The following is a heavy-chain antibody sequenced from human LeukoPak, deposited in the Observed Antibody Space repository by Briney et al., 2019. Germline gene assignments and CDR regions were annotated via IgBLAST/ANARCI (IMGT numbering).Heavy chain of an antibody. V-gene: IGHV2-5*01. D-gene: IGHD3-3*01. CDR1: GFSLSTSGVG. CDR3: AQSSYYDFWSGYYEVWFDP. CDR2: IYWNDDK. Sequence: SGPTLVKPTQTLTLTCTFSGFSLSTSGVGVGWIRQPPGKALEWLALIYWNDDKRYSPSQKSRLTITKDTSKNQAVLTMTNMDPVDTATYCCAQSSYYDFWSGYYEVWFDPWGQGTLVTVSS. J-gene: IGHJ5*02.